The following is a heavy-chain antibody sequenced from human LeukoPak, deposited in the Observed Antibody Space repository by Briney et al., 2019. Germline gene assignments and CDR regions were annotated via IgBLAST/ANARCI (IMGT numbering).Heavy chain of an antibody. D-gene: IGHD1-1*01. V-gene: IGHV3-23*01. CDR1: GFTFSSYV. CDR2: ISGSGGNT. CDR3: AKGGNDDAFDI. J-gene: IGHJ3*02. Sequence: PGGTLRLSCAASGFTFSSYVMSWVRQAPGKGLEWVSAISGSGGNTYYADSVKGRFTISRDNSKNTLYLQMNSLRAEDTTVYYCAKGGNDDAFDIWGQGTMVTVSS.